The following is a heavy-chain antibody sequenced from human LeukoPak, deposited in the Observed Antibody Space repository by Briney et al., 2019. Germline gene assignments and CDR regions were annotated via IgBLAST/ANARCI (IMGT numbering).Heavy chain of an antibody. CDR1: GFTISSYE. D-gene: IGHD6-13*01. Sequence: GRSLRLSCAASGFTISSYEMNWVRQAPGKGLEWVSYISSSGSTIYYADSVKGRFTISRDNAENSLYLQMNSLRAEDTAVYYCARDESSSWIRVLDYYYLDVWGKGTTVTVSS. CDR2: ISSSGSTI. CDR3: ARDESSSWIRVLDYYYLDV. V-gene: IGHV3-48*03. J-gene: IGHJ6*03.